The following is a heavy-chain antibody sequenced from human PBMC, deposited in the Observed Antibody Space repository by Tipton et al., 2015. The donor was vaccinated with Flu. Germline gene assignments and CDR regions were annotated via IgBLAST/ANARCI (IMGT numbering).Heavy chain of an antibody. CDR1: GYSISSGYY. V-gene: IGHV4-38-2*02. Sequence: LRLSCTVSGYSISSGYYWGWIRQPPGKGLEWIGSIYHSGSTYYNPSLKSRVTMSVDTSKNQFSLKLSSMTAADTAVYYCARGQGNSGWRYFDYWGQGTLVTVSS. CDR3: ARGQGNSGWRYFDY. J-gene: IGHJ4*02. CDR2: IYHSGST. D-gene: IGHD6-19*01.